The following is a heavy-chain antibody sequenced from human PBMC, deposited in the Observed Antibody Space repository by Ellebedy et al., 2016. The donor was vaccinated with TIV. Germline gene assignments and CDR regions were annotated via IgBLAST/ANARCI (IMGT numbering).Heavy chain of an antibody. V-gene: IGHV1-46*03. CDR2: INPSGGST. J-gene: IGHJ4*02. CDR1: GYTFTSYY. D-gene: IGHD2-2*01. Sequence: ASVKVSCXASGYTFTSYYMHWVRQAPGQGLEWMGIINPSGGSTSYAQKFQGRVTMTRDTSTSTVYMELSSLRSEDTAVYYCARWGNSHIQYCSSTSCYSFDYWGQGTLVTVSS. CDR3: ARWGNSHIQYCSSTSCYSFDY.